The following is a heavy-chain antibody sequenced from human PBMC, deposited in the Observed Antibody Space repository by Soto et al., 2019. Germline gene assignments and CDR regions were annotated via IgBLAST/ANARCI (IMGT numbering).Heavy chain of an antibody. V-gene: IGHV4-61*01. CDR1: GGSVSSGSYQ. CDR2: IHVSGTT. Sequence: PSETLSLTCTVSGGSVSSGSYQLTWIRHPPGKGLEWIGYIHVSGTTNDNPSLKGRVTMSIDTPKNQFSLKLSSVTAADTAVYYCARDGHGMDVWGQGTKVTVAS. J-gene: IGHJ6*02. CDR3: ARDGHGMDV.